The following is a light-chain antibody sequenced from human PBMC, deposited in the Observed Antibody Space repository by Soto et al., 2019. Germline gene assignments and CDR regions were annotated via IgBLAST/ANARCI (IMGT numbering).Light chain of an antibody. CDR1: QSISSW. J-gene: IGKJ5*01. Sequence: DIQMTQSPSTLSASVGARVTITCRASQSISSWLAWYQQKPGKAPKLLIYDASSLESGVPSRFSGSGSGTEFTLTISSLQPDDFATYYCQQYNSYPIPFCQGRRLAI. V-gene: IGKV1-5*01. CDR2: DAS. CDR3: QQYNSYPIP.